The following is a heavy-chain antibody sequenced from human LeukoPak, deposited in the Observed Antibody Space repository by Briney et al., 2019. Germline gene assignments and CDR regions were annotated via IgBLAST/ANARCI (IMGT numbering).Heavy chain of an antibody. CDR3: ARVGGVSSGWAYYFDY. Sequence: ASVRVSCKASGGTFSSYAISWVRQAPRQWLEWMGGIIPIFGTANYAQRFQGRVTITADESTSTAYMELSSLRSEDTAVYYCARVGGVSSGWAYYFDYWGQGTLVTVSS. V-gene: IGHV1-69*13. CDR1: GGTFSSYA. D-gene: IGHD6-19*01. J-gene: IGHJ4*02. CDR2: IIPIFGTA.